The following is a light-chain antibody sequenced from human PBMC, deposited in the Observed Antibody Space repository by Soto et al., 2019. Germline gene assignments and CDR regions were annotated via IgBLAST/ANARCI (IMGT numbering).Light chain of an antibody. CDR2: AAS. Sequence: DIPMTQSPSSLSASVEDRVIITCRASQSISNHLNWYQQKPGKAPKLLIFAASSLQSGVPSRFSGSRSGPDFTLTISSLQPEDFATYCCQQSYSSPPTFGQGTKVEIK. CDR1: QSISNH. CDR3: QQSYSSPPT. V-gene: IGKV1-39*01. J-gene: IGKJ1*01.